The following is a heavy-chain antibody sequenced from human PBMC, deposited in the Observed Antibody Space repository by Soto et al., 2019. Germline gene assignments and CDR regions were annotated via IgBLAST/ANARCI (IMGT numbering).Heavy chain of an antibody. Sequence: QVQLQESGPGLVNPSQTLSLTCTVSGGSISSGSYYWTWVRQHPGKGLQWIGYIFFSGSTYYNPSLKSRVIMSVDTSKNQFSLKLSSVTAADTAVYYCARTYCSGASCSLGHYYYMDVWGVGTTVTVSS. D-gene: IGHD2-15*01. J-gene: IGHJ6*03. CDR2: IFFSGST. CDR1: GGSISSGSYY. CDR3: ARTYCSGASCSLGHYYYMDV. V-gene: IGHV4-31*03.